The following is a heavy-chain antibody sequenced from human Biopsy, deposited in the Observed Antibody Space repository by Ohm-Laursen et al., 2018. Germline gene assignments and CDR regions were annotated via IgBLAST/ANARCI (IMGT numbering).Heavy chain of an antibody. V-gene: IGHV3-11*01. CDR2: IASSGGTT. J-gene: IGHJ4*02. Sequence: SLRLSCTASGFHFSDYYMSWIRQAPGKGLEWISYIASSGGTTYYVDSVKGRFTISRDNAEKSLHLQMNSLRAEDTAVYYCARDAPETYDYDNDDNSPFPRRYIDYWGQGTLVTVSS. CDR3: ARDAPETYDYDNDDNSPFPRRYIDY. D-gene: IGHD3-22*01. CDR1: GFHFSDYY.